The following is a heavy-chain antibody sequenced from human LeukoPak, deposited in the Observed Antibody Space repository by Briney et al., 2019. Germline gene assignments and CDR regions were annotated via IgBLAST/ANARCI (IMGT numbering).Heavy chain of an antibody. CDR3: TKAPPPSYCSSTSCWFLFDY. J-gene: IGHJ4*02. V-gene: IGHV3-49*04. CDR1: GFTFGDYA. D-gene: IGHD2-2*01. CDR2: IRSKAYGGTT. Sequence: GGSLRLSCTASGFTFGDYAMSWVRQAPGKGLEWLGFIRSKAYGGTTEYAASVKGRFTISRDDSKSIAYLQMNSLKTEDTAVYYCTKAPPPSYCSSTSCWFLFDYWGQGTLVTVSS.